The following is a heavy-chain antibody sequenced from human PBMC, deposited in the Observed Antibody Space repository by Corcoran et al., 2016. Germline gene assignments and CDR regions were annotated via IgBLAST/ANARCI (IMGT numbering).Heavy chain of an antibody. Sequence: EVQLVESGGVVVQPGGSLRLSCAASGFTFDDYTMHWVRQAPGKGLEWVSLISWDGGSTYYADSVKGRFTISRDNSKNSLYLQMNSLRTEDTALYYCAKDLTYLSVVTAIDYWGQGTLVTVSS. CDR1: GFTFDDYT. D-gene: IGHD2-21*02. CDR2: ISWDGGST. J-gene: IGHJ4*02. CDR3: AKDLTYLSVVTAIDY. V-gene: IGHV3-43*01.